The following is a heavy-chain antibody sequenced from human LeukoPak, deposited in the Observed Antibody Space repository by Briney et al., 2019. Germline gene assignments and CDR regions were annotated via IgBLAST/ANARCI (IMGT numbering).Heavy chain of an antibody. Sequence: PGGSLRLSCAASGFTFSSYGMHWVRQAPVKGLEWVAVISYDGSNKYYADSVKGRFTISRDNSKNTLYLQMNSLRAEDTAVYYCAREGPYDSSGYYYPNDYWGQGTLVTLSS. D-gene: IGHD3-22*01. CDR1: GFTFSSYG. CDR3: AREGPYDSSGYYYPNDY. V-gene: IGHV3-30*03. J-gene: IGHJ4*02. CDR2: ISYDGSNK.